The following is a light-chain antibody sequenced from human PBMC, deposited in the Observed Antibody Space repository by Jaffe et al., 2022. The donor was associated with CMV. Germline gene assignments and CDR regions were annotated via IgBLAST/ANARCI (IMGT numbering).Light chain of an antibody. Sequence: DIQMTQSPSSLSASVGDRVTITCRASQSVNRYLNWYQQKPGKAPKLLIYAASSLQSGVPSRFSGSGSGTDFTLTISSLQPEDFATYYCQQSNNSPRTFGQGTKVEIK. CDR1: QSVNRY. CDR3: QQSNNSPRT. CDR2: AAS. V-gene: IGKV1-39*01. J-gene: IGKJ1*01.